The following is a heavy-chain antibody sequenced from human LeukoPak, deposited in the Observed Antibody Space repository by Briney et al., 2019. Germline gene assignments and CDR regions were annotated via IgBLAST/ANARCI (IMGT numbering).Heavy chain of an antibody. CDR3: ATSQSSVAGIIGD. V-gene: IGHV3-11*04. J-gene: IGHJ4*02. CDR2: ISGSGSNK. Sequence: PGGSLRLSCAASGFTFSDYFMTWIRQAPGKGLEWVSYISGSGSNKYYADSVKGRFTISRDNAKNSLYLQMISLRVEDTAVYYCATSQSSVAGIIGDWGQGTLVTVSS. CDR1: GFTFSDYF. D-gene: IGHD6-19*01.